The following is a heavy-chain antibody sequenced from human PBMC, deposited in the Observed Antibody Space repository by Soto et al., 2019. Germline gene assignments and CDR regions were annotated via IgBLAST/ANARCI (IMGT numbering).Heavy chain of an antibody. CDR1: GNSITSSNW. D-gene: IGHD3-22*01. CDR3: ARDVGHYYHNSPSGQSDF. CDR2: IYHGGRT. V-gene: IGHV4-4*02. J-gene: IGHJ4*02. Sequence: QVLLQESGPGLVKPSGTLSLTCAVSGNSITSSNWWSWVRQPPGKGLEWIAEIYHGGRTNYNPSLKSRVTISVDKSKNQFSLKLITVTAADTAVYYCARDVGHYYHNSPSGQSDFWGQGILVTVSS.